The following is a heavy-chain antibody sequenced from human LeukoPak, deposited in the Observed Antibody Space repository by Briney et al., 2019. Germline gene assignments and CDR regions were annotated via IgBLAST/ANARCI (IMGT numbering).Heavy chain of an antibody. J-gene: IGHJ4*02. D-gene: IGHD3-10*01. CDR2: ISGSGGST. CDR3: AKYGSGSYSHSGGFDY. V-gene: IGHV3-23*01. CDR1: GFTFSSYA. Sequence: GGSLRLSCTASGFTFSSYAMSWVRQAPGKGLEWVSAISGSGGSTYYADSVKGRFTISRDNSKNTLYLQMNSLRAEDTAVYYCAKYGSGSYSHSGGFDYWGQGTLVTVSS.